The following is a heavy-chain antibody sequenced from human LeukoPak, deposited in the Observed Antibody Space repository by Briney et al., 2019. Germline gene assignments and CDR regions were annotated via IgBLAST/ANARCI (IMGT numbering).Heavy chain of an antibody. CDR2: IYPGDSDT. CDR3: ARHISARRFLEWLTPSYYYYYMDV. V-gene: IGHV5-51*01. Sequence: GESLKISCKGSGYSFTSYWIGWVRQMPGKGLEWMGIIYPGDSDTRYSPSFQGQVTISADKSISTAYLQWSSLKASDTAMYYCARHISARRFLEWLTPSYYYYYMDVWGKGTTVTVSS. J-gene: IGHJ6*03. D-gene: IGHD3-3*01. CDR1: GYSFTSYW.